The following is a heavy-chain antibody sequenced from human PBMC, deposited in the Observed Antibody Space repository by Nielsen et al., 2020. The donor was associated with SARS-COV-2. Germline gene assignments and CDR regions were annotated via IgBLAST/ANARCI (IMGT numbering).Heavy chain of an antibody. J-gene: IGHJ4*02. V-gene: IGHV3-23*01. Sequence: GESLKISCAASGFTFSSYAMSWVRQAPGKGLEWVSAISGSGGSTYYADSVKGRFIISRDNSKNTLYLQMNSLRAEDTAVYYCAKRWELAYWGQGTLVTVSS. D-gene: IGHD1-26*01. CDR3: AKRWELAY. CDR2: ISGSGGST. CDR1: GFTFSSYA.